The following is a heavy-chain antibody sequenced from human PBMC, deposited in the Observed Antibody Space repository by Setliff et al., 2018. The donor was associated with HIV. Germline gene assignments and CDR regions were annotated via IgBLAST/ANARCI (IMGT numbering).Heavy chain of an antibody. Sequence: PGGSLRLSCAASGFTFRSYAMSWVRQAPGKGLEWVGRIKSKTDGGTTDYAAPVKGRFTISRDDSKNTLYLQMNSLKTEDTAIYYCTTKPPAADFQHWGQGTLVTVSS. CDR2: IKSKTDGGTT. CDR3: TTKPPAADFQH. V-gene: IGHV3-15*01. CDR1: GFTFRSYA. J-gene: IGHJ1*01. D-gene: IGHD2-2*01.